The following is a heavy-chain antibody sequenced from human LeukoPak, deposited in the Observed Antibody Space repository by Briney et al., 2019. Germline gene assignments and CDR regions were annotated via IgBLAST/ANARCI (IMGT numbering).Heavy chain of an antibody. CDR3: ARGEPGFGGLPTVLDN. CDR2: ISSSTTFI. J-gene: IGHJ4*02. CDR1: GFSFSSFS. D-gene: IGHD4-23*01. V-gene: IGHV3-21*01. Sequence: PGGSLRLSCAASGFSFSSFSMNWVRQAPGKELEWVSSISSSTTFIDYADSVKGRFTISRDNAKDSLYLQMNSLRAEDTAVYYCARGEPGFGGLPTVLDNWGQGALVTVSS.